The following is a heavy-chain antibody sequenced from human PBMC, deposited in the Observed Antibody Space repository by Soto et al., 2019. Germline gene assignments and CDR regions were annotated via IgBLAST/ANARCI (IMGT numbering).Heavy chain of an antibody. D-gene: IGHD1-26*01. J-gene: IGHJ4*02. CDR2: ISYDGSNT. V-gene: IGHV3-30*18. CDR1: GFTFSSYG. CDR3: AKERALSGSYSISSPFYFDS. Sequence: QVQLVESGGGVVQPGRSLRLSCVASGFTFSSYGMHWVRQAPGKGLEWVAIISYDGSNTYYADSVKGRFAISRDNSKNALYLQMNSLRAQDTSVYYCAKERALSGSYSISSPFYFDSWGQGTLVSVPS.